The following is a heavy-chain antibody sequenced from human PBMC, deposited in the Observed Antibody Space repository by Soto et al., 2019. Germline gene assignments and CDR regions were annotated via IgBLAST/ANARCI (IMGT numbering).Heavy chain of an antibody. V-gene: IGHV4-34*01. CDR3: ARREGHIWGSYRYTDYYYYYYMDV. D-gene: IGHD3-16*02. Sequence: SETLSLTCAVYGGSFSGYYWSWIRQPPGKGLEWIGEINHSGSTNYNPSLKSRVTISVDTSKNQFSLKLSSVTAADTAVYYCARREGHIWGSYRYTDYYYYYYMDVWGKGTTVTVSS. CDR2: INHSGST. CDR1: GGSFSGYY. J-gene: IGHJ6*03.